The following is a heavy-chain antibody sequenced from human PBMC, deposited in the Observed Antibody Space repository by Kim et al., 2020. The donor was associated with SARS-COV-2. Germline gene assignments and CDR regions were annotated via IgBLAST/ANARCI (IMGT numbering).Heavy chain of an antibody. CDR1: GGTFSSST. CDR2: IIPFFATA. D-gene: IGHD6-13*01. J-gene: IGHJ4*02. V-gene: IGHV1-69*13. CDR3: ARVAAGGPLDF. Sequence: SVKVSCKASGGTFSSSTISWVRQAPGQGLEWMGGIIPFFATANYAQKFQGKVTITADESTSTAYMELSSLRSEDTAVYYCARVAAGGPLDFWGQGTLVTVSS.